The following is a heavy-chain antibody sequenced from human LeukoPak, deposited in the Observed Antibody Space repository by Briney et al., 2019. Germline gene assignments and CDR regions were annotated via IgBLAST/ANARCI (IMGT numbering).Heavy chain of an antibody. D-gene: IGHD1-1*01. V-gene: IGHV4-4*07. J-gene: IGHJ5*02. CDR2: IYTSGST. CDR1: GGSISSYY. CDR3: ARHPSDWYDVRNNWFDP. Sequence: SETLSLTCTVSGGSISSYYWSWIRQPAGKGLEWIGRIYTSGSTNYNPSLKSRVTMSVDTSKNQFSLKLSSVTAADTAVYYCARHPSDWYDVRNNWFDPWGQGILVTVSS.